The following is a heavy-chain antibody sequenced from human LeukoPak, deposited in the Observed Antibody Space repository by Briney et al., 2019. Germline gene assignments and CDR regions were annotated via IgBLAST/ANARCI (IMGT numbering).Heavy chain of an antibody. J-gene: IGHJ4*02. CDR2: VSSSGSYI. Sequence: GGSLRLSCAPSGLTFNSYSMNWVRQAPGKGLEWVSSVSSSGSYIYYADSVKGRFTISRDNAKNSLYLQMNSLRAEDTAVYYCARDWGVPRATTDYWGQGTLVTVSS. V-gene: IGHV3-21*01. D-gene: IGHD1-26*01. CDR1: GLTFNSYS. CDR3: ARDWGVPRATTDY.